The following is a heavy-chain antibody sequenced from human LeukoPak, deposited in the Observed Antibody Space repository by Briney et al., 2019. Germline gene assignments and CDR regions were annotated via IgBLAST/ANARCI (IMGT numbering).Heavy chain of an antibody. V-gene: IGHV3-9*01. CDR3: AKTNNPYSSGWNLGTTDY. CDR2: ISWNSGSI. J-gene: IGHJ4*02. CDR1: GFTFDDYA. Sequence: PGGSLRLSCAASGFTFDDYAMHWVRQAPGKGLEWISGISWNSGSIGYADSVKGRFTISRDNAKNSLYLQMNSLRAEDTALYYCAKTNNPYSSGWNLGTTDYWAREPLFTVSS. D-gene: IGHD6-19*01.